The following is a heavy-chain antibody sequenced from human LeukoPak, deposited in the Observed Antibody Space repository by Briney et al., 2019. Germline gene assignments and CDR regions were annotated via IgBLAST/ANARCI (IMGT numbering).Heavy chain of an antibody. CDR2: IFYSGST. V-gene: IGHV4-59*08. J-gene: IGHJ5*02. CDR1: GGSISSHY. D-gene: IGHD3-22*01. CDR3: ARQYYYDSSGYWSFDP. Sequence: SETLSLTCTVSGGSISSHYWSWIRQPPGKGLEWIGYIFYSGSTNYNPSLKSRVTISVDTSKNQISLKLRSVTAADMAVYYCARQYYYDSSGYWSFDPWGQGTLVTVSS.